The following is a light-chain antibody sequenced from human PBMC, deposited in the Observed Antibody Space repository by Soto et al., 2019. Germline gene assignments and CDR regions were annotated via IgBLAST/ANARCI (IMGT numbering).Light chain of an antibody. CDR2: DVS. J-gene: IGLJ2*01. CDR3: SSYTTSGALVV. Sequence: QSALTQPASVSGSPGQSITISCTGTSSDIGGYKYVSWYQQHPGKAPKLMIYDVSNRPSGVSNRFSGSKSGNTASLTVSGLQAEDEADYYCSSYTTSGALVVFGRGTKLTVL. CDR1: SSDIGGYKY. V-gene: IGLV2-14*01.